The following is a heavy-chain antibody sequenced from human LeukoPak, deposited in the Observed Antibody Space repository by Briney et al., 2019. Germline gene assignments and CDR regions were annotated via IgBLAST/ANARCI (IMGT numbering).Heavy chain of an antibody. D-gene: IGHD2-8*01. CDR2: ISYDGSNK. V-gene: IGHV3-30-3*01. Sequence: GGSLRLSCAASGFTFSSYAMHWVRQAPGKGLEWVAVISYDGSNKYYADSVKGRFTISRDNSKNTLYLHMNSLRTEDTAVYYCARDIVNGPFVTSLESWGQGALVTVSS. J-gene: IGHJ4*02. CDR1: GFTFSSYA. CDR3: ARDIVNGPFVTSLES.